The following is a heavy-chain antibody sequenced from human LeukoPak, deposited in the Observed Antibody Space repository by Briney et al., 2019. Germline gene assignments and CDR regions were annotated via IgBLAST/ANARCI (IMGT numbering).Heavy chain of an antibody. V-gene: IGHV4-39*07. Sequence: SETLSLTCTVSGGSISSSSYYWGWIRQPPGKGLEWIGSIYYSGSTYYNPSLKSRVTISVDTSKNQFSLKLSSVTAADTAVYYCARESGVDTANYWGQGTLVTVSS. CDR3: ARESGVDTANY. J-gene: IGHJ4*02. CDR1: GGSISSSSYY. D-gene: IGHD5-18*01. CDR2: IYYSGST.